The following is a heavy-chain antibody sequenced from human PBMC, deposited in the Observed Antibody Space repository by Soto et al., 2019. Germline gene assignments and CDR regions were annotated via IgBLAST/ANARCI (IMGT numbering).Heavy chain of an antibody. CDR2: INPSGGST. V-gene: IGHV1-46*01. J-gene: IGHJ6*02. Sequence: ASVKVSCKASGYTFTNYYMHWVRQAPGQGLEWMGIINPSGGSTSYAQKFQGRVTMTRDTSTSTVYMELSSLRSEDTAVYYCASTTVTTLGDYYYYGMDVWGQGTTVTVSS. D-gene: IGHD4-17*01. CDR1: GYTFTNYY. CDR3: ASTTVTTLGDYYYYGMDV.